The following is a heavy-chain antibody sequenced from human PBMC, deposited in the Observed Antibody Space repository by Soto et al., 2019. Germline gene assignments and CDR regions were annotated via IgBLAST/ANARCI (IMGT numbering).Heavy chain of an antibody. CDR2: ISAYNGNT. D-gene: IGHD6-19*01. CDR3: ALIAVAGTLGKDFDY. J-gene: IGHJ4*02. CDR1: GYTFASFG. V-gene: IGHV1-18*01. Sequence: GASVKVSCTASGYTFASFGISWVRQAPGQGLEWMGWISAYNGNTNYAQKLQGRVTMTTDTSTSTAYMELRSLRSDDTAVYYCALIAVAGTLGKDFDYWGQGTLVTVSS.